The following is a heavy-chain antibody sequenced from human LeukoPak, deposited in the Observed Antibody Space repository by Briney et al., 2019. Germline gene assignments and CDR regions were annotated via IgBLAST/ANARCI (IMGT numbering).Heavy chain of an antibody. CDR3: ARDSYFPTTVTTRVWFDP. CDR1: GFTFSSYW. D-gene: IGHD4-17*01. Sequence: GGSLRLSCAASGFTFSSYWMSWVRQAPGKGLEWVANIKQDGSEKYYVDSVKGRFTISRDNAKNSLYLQMNSLRAEDTAVYYCARDSYFPTTVTTRVWFDPWGQGTLVTVSS. CDR2: IKQDGSEK. V-gene: IGHV3-7*01. J-gene: IGHJ5*02.